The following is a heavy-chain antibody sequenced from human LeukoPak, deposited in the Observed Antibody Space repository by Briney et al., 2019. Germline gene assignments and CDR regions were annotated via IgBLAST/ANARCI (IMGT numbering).Heavy chain of an antibody. CDR2: ISGGGGST. Sequence: QAGGSLRLSCAASGFTFSSYWMSWVRQAPGKGLEWVSSISGGGGSTYFADSVKGRFTISRDISKNTLYLQMNSLRAEDTAVYYCAKDYSTLTPYYFDYWGQGTLVTVSS. V-gene: IGHV3-23*01. D-gene: IGHD4-17*01. CDR3: AKDYSTLTPYYFDY. CDR1: GFTFSSYW. J-gene: IGHJ4*02.